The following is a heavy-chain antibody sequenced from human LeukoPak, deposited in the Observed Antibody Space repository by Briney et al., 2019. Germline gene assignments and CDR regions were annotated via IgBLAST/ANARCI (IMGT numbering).Heavy chain of an antibody. CDR2: INHSGST. CDR3: ARGRDEWGIVVVVAATRSSNYFDY. D-gene: IGHD2-15*01. CDR1: GGSFSGYY. V-gene: IGHV4-34*01. Sequence: SGTLSLTCAVYGGSFSGYYWSWIRQPPGKGLEWIGEINHSGSTNYNPSLKSRVTISVDTSKNQFSLKLSSVTAADTAVYYCARGRDEWGIVVVVAATRSSNYFDYWGQGTLVTVSS. J-gene: IGHJ4*02.